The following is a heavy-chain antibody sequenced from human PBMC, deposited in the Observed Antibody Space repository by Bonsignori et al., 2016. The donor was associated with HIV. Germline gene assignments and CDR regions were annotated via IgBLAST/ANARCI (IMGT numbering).Heavy chain of an antibody. D-gene: IGHD3-16*01. Sequence: WIRQPPGKGLEWVAFIRYDDVEKYYAYSVKGRFTISRDNSQNTLYLQMNSLRAEDTAVYYCAKDIGGPGDYWGQGTLVTVSS. J-gene: IGHJ4*02. CDR3: AKDIGGPGDY. CDR2: IRYDDVEK. V-gene: IGHV3-30*02.